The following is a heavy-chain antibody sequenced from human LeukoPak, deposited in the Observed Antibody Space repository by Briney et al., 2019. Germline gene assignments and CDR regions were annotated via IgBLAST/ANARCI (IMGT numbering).Heavy chain of an antibody. V-gene: IGHV3-23*01. CDR2: ISGSGGST. CDR1: GFTFSSYA. Sequence: GGSLRLSCAASGFTFSSYAMSWVRQAPGKGLEWVSAISGSGGSTYYADSVKGRFTISRDNSKNTLYLQMNSLRAEDTAVYYCARAYDFWSGYSPDPSYFDYWGQGTQVTVSS. J-gene: IGHJ4*02. CDR3: ARAYDFWSGYSPDPSYFDY. D-gene: IGHD3-3*01.